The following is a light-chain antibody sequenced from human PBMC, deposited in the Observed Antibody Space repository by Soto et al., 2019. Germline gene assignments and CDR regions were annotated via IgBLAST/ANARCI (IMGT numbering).Light chain of an antibody. CDR3: QHYDILLLT. J-gene: IGKJ4*01. CDR1: QDINTY. V-gene: IGKV1-33*01. CDR2: DAS. Sequence: DIQMTQSPSSLSASVGDRVTITCQASQDINTYLNWYQQKPGKAPNRLIYDASKLETGVPSRFSGGGSGTDFTFTVTSLQPEDIATYFCQHYDILLLTFGGGTKVEL.